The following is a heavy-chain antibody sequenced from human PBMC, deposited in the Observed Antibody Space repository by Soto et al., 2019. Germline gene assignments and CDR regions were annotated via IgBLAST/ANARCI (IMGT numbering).Heavy chain of an antibody. Sequence: EVQLVESGGGLVQAGGSLRLSCAASGFTVSGNYMAWVRQAPGKGLEWVSIIYSTNNTYYADFVKGRFTMSRDNSKNTMRLQMNSLRAEDTAVYYCARASIVSTMGGWLGPWGQGALVIVSS. V-gene: IGHV3-66*01. CDR1: GFTVSGNY. CDR2: IYSTNNT. D-gene: IGHD5-12*01. J-gene: IGHJ5*02. CDR3: ARASIVSTMGGWLGP.